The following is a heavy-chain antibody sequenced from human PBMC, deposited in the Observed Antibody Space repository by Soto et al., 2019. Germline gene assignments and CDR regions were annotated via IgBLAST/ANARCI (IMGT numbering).Heavy chain of an antibody. J-gene: IGHJ3*02. CDR2: IIPIFGTA. Sequence: QVQRVQSGAEVTKPGSSVKVSCKASGVTFSSYTISWVRQAPGQGLEWMGGIIPIFGTANYAQKFQGRVTITADESTSTASMALSSLRSKDTAVYYWASEGGLGGPVYGGAFDIWGQGTMVTVS. V-gene: IGHV1-69*01. D-gene: IGHD2-8*01. CDR3: ASEGGLGGPVYGGAFDI. CDR1: GVTFSSYT.